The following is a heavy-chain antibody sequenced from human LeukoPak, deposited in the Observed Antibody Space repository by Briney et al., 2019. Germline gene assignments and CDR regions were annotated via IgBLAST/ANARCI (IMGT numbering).Heavy chain of an antibody. J-gene: IGHJ6*02. D-gene: IGHD2-2*02. Sequence: VASVKVSCKASGGTFSSYAISWVRQAPGQGLEWMGGIIPILGTANYAQKFQGRVTITADESTSTAYMELSSLRSEDTAVYYCARMDIVVVPAAIRYYYYGMDVWGQGTTVTVSS. V-gene: IGHV1-69*13. CDR1: GGTFSSYA. CDR2: IIPILGTA. CDR3: ARMDIVVVPAAIRYYYYGMDV.